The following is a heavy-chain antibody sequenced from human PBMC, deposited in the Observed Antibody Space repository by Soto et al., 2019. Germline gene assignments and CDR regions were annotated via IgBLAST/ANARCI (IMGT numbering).Heavy chain of an antibody. J-gene: IGHJ4*02. CDR3: ARDWSGYDSDY. D-gene: IGHD5-12*01. CDR2: ISAYNGNT. V-gene: IGHV1-18*01. CDR1: GYTFTSYG. Sequence: QVQLVQSGAEVKKPGASVKVSCKASGYTFTSYGISWVRQAPGHGLEWMGWISAYNGNTNYAQKLKGRVTMTTDQSTSTDYMELRSLRSDDTAVYYCARDWSGYDSDYWGQGPLVTVSS.